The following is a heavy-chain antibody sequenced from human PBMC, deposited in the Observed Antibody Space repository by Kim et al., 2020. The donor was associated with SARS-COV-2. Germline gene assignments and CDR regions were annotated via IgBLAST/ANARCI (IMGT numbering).Heavy chain of an antibody. CDR2: INPNSGGT. Sequence: ASVKVSCKASGYTFTGYYMHWVRQAPGQGLEWMGRINPNSGGTNYAQKFQGRVTMTRDTSISTAYMELSRLRSDDTAVYYCAREMATIRFGNWFDPWGQGTLVTVSS. J-gene: IGHJ5*02. CDR1: GYTFTGYY. V-gene: IGHV1-2*06. CDR3: AREMATIRFGNWFDP. D-gene: IGHD5-12*01.